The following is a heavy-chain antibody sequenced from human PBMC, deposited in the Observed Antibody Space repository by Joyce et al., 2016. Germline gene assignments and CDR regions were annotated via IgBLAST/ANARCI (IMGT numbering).Heavy chain of an antibody. CDR3: VRMNWFDL. CDR1: GYRFTRYW. J-gene: IGHJ5*02. CDR2: VDPTDSYT. V-gene: IGHV5-10-1*03. Sequence: EVQLVQSGPEVKKTGETLKISCKVSGYRFTRYWLSGVRQQPVKGLEWIGSVDPTDSYTTYNAAFQSHVNISTDKSVNTAYLQWNSLKASDTAMYYCVRMNWFDLWGQGALVTVSS.